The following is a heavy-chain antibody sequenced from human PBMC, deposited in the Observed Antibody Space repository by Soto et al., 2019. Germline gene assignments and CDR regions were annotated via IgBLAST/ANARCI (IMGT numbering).Heavy chain of an antibody. CDR3: AGTHFDTSGYYPSALEY. V-gene: IGHV1-69*01. D-gene: IGHD3-22*01. CDR1: GGTFNSYV. Sequence: QVQLVQSGAEVKKPGSSVKVSCKASGGTFNSYVINWVRQAPGQGLEWMGGIIPFFGTAEYAQKFQGRVTITADEAASTAYMELSSLKPGDTAVYYCAGTHFDTSGYYPSALEYWCQGTQVSVSS. CDR2: IIPFFGTA. J-gene: IGHJ4*02.